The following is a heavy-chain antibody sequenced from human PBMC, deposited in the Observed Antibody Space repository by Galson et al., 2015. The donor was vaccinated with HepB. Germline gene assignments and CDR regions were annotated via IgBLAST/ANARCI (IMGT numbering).Heavy chain of an antibody. Sequence: SLRLSCAASGFSFDDYAMHWVRQAPGKGLEWVSAISGRGSSTYYADSVKGRFTISRDNSKDTLCLQMNSLRAEDTAVYYCATFMDTSLDVDYWGQGTLVTVSS. J-gene: IGHJ4*02. D-gene: IGHD5-18*01. CDR3: ATFMDTSLDVDY. CDR1: GFSFDDYA. V-gene: IGHV3-23*01. CDR2: ISGRGSST.